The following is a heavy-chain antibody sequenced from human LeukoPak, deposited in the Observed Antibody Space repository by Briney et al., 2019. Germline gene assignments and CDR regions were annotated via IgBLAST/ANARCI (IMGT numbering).Heavy chain of an antibody. J-gene: IGHJ4*02. CDR3: ARGQWLVL. Sequence: SETLSLTCNVSGYSINSGYYWGWIRQPPGKGLEWIGSINHSGSTYYNPSLKSRITISVDTSNNQFSLKLSSVTAADTAVYYCARGQWLVLWGQGTLVTVSS. D-gene: IGHD6-19*01. CDR2: INHSGST. V-gene: IGHV4-38-2*02. CDR1: GYSINSGYY.